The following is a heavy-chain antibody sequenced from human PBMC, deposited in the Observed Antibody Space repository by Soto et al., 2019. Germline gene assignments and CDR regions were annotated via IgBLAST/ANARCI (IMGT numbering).Heavy chain of an antibody. V-gene: IGHV4-34*01. CDR2: INHSGST. CDR3: ARGQGDYYGSGSYQNWFDP. J-gene: IGHJ5*02. CDR1: GGSFSGYY. Sequence: SETLSLTCAVYGGSFSGYYWSWIRQPPGKGLEWIGEINHSGSTNYNPSLKSRVTISVDTSKNQFSLKLSSVTAADTAVYYCARGQGDYYGSGSYQNWFDPWGQGTLVTVS. D-gene: IGHD3-10*01.